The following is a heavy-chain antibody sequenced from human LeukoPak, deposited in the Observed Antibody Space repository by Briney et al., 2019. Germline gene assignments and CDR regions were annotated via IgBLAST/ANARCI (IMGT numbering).Heavy chain of an antibody. J-gene: IGHJ5*02. CDR2: INVEGTRT. CDR3: ARSMGGSNDL. Sequence: PGGSLRLSCAGSGFTFSNYWVHWVRQAPGQGLVWVSRINVEGTRTDYADSVRGRFTSSRDNAKNTLYLQMNSLTAEDTAIYYCARSMGGSNDLWGQGTLVSVSS. V-gene: IGHV3-74*01. D-gene: IGHD4-11*01. CDR1: GFTFSNYW.